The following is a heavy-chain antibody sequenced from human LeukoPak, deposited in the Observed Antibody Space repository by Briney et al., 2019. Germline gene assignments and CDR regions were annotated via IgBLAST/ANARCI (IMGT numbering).Heavy chain of an antibody. CDR2: ISGSGGST. CDR3: AKVGWGCSGGSCYYFDY. D-gene: IGHD2-15*01. J-gene: IGHJ4*02. CDR1: GFTFSSYA. Sequence: GGSLRLSCAASGFTFSSYAMSWVRQAPGMGLEWVSAISGSGGSTYYADSVKGRFTISRDNSKNTLYLQMNSLRAEDTAVYYCAKVGWGCSGGSCYYFDYWGQGTLVTVSS. V-gene: IGHV3-23*01.